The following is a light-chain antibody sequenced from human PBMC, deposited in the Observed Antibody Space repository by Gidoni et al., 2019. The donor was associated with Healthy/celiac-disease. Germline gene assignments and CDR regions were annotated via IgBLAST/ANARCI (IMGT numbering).Light chain of an antibody. CDR3: GKWDSSLSAVV. V-gene: IGLV1-51*01. Sequence: QSVLTPPPSVSAAPGQKVTISCSGSSSNIGNNYVSWYQQLPGTAPKLLIYDNNKRPSGIPDRFSGSKSGTSATLGITGLQTGDEADYYCGKWDSSLSAVVFGGGTKLTVL. J-gene: IGLJ2*01. CDR2: DNN. CDR1: SSNIGNNY.